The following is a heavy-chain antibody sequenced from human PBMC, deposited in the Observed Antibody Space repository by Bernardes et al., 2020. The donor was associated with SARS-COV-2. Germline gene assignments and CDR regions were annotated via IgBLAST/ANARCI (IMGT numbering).Heavy chain of an antibody. V-gene: IGHV4-39*01. CDR3: ARLQGDIVLMVYAEGAFDI. CDR2: IYYSGST. J-gene: IGHJ3*02. Sequence: TLSLTCTVSGGSISSSSYYWGWIRQPPGKGLEWIGSIYYSGSTYYNPSLKSRVTISVDTSKNQFSLKLSSVTAADTAVYYCARLQGDIVLMVYAEGAFDIWGQGTMVTGSS. CDR1: GGSISSSSYY. D-gene: IGHD2-8*01.